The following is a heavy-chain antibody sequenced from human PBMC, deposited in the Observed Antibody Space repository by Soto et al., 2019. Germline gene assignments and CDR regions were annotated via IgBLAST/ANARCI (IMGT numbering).Heavy chain of an antibody. CDR1: GYSFTTYL. V-gene: IGHV5-51*01. CDR2: IYPGDSDT. J-gene: IGHJ4*01. CDR3: ARQSTPATKAY. Sequence: GESLKISFKGSGYSFTTYLIAWVRQMPVKGLEWVGIIYPGDSDTRYSPSFEGHVPISVDKSISTAFLQWNSLKASDNAIYYCARQSTPATKAYGGQGTLV. D-gene: IGHD1-1*01.